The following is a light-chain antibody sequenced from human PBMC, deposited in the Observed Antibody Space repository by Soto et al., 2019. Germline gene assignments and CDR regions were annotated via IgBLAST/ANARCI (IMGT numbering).Light chain of an antibody. Sequence: QSVLTQPPSASGTPGQGVTISCSGSRSDIGSNTVNWYQQLPGSAPKLLIYFNNQRPSGVPDRFSGSKSGTSASLAISGLQSEDEAEYYCAAWDDSLNGPVFGGGTKLTVL. CDR1: RSDIGSNT. CDR2: FNN. CDR3: AAWDDSLNGPV. J-gene: IGLJ3*02. V-gene: IGLV1-44*01.